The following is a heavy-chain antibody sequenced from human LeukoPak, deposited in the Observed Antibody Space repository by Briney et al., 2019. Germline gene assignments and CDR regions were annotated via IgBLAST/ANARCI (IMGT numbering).Heavy chain of an antibody. Sequence: PSETLSLTCTASGGSISSSRDYWGWIRQPPGKGLEWIGSIYYSGSTYYNPPLKSRVTISVDTSKNQFSLKLSSVTAADTAVYYCARHVEIAVAGPIDYWGQGTLVTVSS. CDR2: IYYSGST. V-gene: IGHV4-39*01. J-gene: IGHJ4*02. CDR1: GGSISSSRDY. CDR3: ARHVEIAVAGPIDY. D-gene: IGHD6-19*01.